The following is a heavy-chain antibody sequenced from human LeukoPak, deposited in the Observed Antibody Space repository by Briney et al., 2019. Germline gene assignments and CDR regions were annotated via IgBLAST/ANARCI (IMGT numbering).Heavy chain of an antibody. Sequence: PGGSLRLSCAASGFTFSSYAMHWVRQAPGKGLEWVAVISYDGSNKYYADSVKGRFTISRDNSKNTLYLQMNSLRAEDTAVYYCARAEIPDHAFDIWGQGTMVTVSS. V-gene: IGHV3-30*14. CDR1: GFTFSSYA. CDR3: ARAEIPDHAFDI. CDR2: ISYDGSNK. J-gene: IGHJ3*02. D-gene: IGHD1-14*01.